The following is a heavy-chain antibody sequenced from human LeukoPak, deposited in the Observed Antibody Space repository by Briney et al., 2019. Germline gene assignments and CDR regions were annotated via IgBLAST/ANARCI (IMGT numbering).Heavy chain of an antibody. CDR1: GFSLDSYW. J-gene: IGHJ5*01. CDR2: IKQDGSEK. D-gene: IGHD3-3*01. CDR3: TRDGSGWSDS. Sequence: PGGSLRLSCAASGFSLDSYWTSWVRQAPGKGPEWVANIKQDGSEKYYVDSVKGRFTISRDNAKNSLYLQMNSLRVEDTAVYFCTRDGSGWSDSWGQGTVVTVSS. V-gene: IGHV3-7*01.